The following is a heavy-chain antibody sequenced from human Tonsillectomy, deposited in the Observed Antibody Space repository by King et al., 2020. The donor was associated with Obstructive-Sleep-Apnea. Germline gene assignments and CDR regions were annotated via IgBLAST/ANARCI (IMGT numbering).Heavy chain of an antibody. Sequence: VQLVESGGGLVQPGGSLRLSCAASGFTFSSYAMSWVRQAPGKGLEWVSAISGSDDSAYYADSVKGRFTISRDNSKSTLSLQMNSLRAEDTAVYYCPISHIAVAGRFDYWGQGTLGTVSS. CDR1: GFTFSSYA. CDR3: PISHIAVAGRFDY. V-gene: IGHV3-23*04. D-gene: IGHD6-19*01. CDR2: ISGSDDSA. J-gene: IGHJ4*02.